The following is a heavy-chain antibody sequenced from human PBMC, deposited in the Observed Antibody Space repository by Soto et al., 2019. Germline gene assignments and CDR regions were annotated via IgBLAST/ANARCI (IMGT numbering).Heavy chain of an antibody. D-gene: IGHD1-1*01. Sequence: SETLSLTCAVSGGSISSSNWWSWVRQPPGKGLEWIGEIYHSGSTNYNPSLKSRVTISVDKSKNQFSLKLSSVTAADTAVYYCARAAATDYYYYGMDVWGQGTTVTVSS. V-gene: IGHV4-4*02. CDR2: IYHSGST. CDR3: ARAAATDYYYYGMDV. CDR1: GGSISSSNW. J-gene: IGHJ6*02.